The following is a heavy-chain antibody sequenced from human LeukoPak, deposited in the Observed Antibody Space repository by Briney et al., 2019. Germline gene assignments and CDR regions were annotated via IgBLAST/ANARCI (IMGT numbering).Heavy chain of an antibody. CDR2: ISSSGNTI. V-gene: IGHV3-48*03. CDR1: GFTFSSYE. Sequence: GGSLRLSCAASGFTFSSYEMNWVRQAPGKGLEWISYISSSGNTIYYADSVKGRFTISRDNAKNSLYLQMNSLRAEDTAVYYCARDQEWELLDYWGQGYLVTVSS. J-gene: IGHJ4*02. D-gene: IGHD1-26*01. CDR3: ARDQEWELLDY.